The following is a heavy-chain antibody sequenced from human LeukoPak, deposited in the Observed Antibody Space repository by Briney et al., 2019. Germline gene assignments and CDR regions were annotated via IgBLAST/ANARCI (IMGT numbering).Heavy chain of an antibody. V-gene: IGHV3-23*01. J-gene: IGHJ4*02. CDR3: ARSRGGYHDY. D-gene: IGHD6-13*01. CDR2: ISGSGGST. CDR1: GFTFSSYA. Sequence: GGSLRLSCAASGFTFSSYAMSWVRQAPGQGLEWVSTISGSGGSTYYADSVKGRFTISRDNSKNTLYLQMNSLRAEDTAVYYCARSRGGYHDYWGQGTLVTVSS.